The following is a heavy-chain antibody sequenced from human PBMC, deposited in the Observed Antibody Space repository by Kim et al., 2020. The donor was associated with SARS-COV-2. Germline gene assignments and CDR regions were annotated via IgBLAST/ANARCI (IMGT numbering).Heavy chain of an antibody. CDR2: ISGSGGST. CDR1: GFTFSSYA. J-gene: IGHJ4*02. V-gene: IGHV3-23*01. CDR3: AKDSYGSGSYYSSPFFDY. Sequence: GGSLRLSCAASGFTFSSYAMSWVRQAPGKGLEWVSAISGSGGSTYYADSVKGRFTISRDNSKNTLYLQMNSLRAEDTAVYYCAKDSYGSGSYYSSPFFDYWGQGTLVTVSS. D-gene: IGHD3-10*01.